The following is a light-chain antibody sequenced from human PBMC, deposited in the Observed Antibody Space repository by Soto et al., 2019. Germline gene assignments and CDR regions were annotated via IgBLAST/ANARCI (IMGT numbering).Light chain of an antibody. V-gene: IGLV2-11*01. Sequence: QSALTQSRSVSGSPGQSVTVSCTGISSDVDGYNYVSWYQHHPGKAPQLIIYDVSQRPSGVPDRFSGSKSGNTASLTISGLQAEDEADYYCSSYTSKSSLIFGGGTKLTVL. J-gene: IGLJ2*01. CDR3: SSYTSKSSLI. CDR1: SSDVDGYNY. CDR2: DVS.